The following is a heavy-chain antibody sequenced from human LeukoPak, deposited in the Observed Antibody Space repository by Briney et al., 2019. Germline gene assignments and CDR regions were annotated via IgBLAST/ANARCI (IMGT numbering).Heavy chain of an antibody. Sequence: GGSLRPSCAASGFTFSSYEMNWVRQAPGKGLEWVSYITSSGSTIYYADSVMGRFTISRDNAKNSLYLQMNSLRAEDTAVYYCAREFGSGYYSRGYFDYWDQGTLVTVSS. V-gene: IGHV3-48*03. CDR1: GFTFSSYE. CDR3: AREFGSGYYSRGYFDY. J-gene: IGHJ4*02. CDR2: ITSSGSTI. D-gene: IGHD3-22*01.